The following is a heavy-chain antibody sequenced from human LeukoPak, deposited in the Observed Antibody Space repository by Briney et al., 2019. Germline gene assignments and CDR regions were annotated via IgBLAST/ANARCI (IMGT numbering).Heavy chain of an antibody. CDR3: AKGPMVITNNRFDP. CDR1: GFIFSSYA. V-gene: IGHV3-23*01. J-gene: IGHJ5*02. CDR2: VSGSGGTT. D-gene: IGHD3-22*01. Sequence: PGGSLRLSCAASGFIFSSYAMSWVRHAPGKGLGWVSTVSGSGGTTYYVDSVKGRFTISRDNSKNTLYLQMNSLRAEDTAVYYCAKGPMVITNNRFDPWGQGTQVTVSS.